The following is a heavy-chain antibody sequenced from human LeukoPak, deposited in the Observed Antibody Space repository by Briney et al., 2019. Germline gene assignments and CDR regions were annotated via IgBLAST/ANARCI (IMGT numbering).Heavy chain of an antibody. CDR3: ARQVVAAATTFDY. Sequence: SETLSLTCTVSGDSISSGDYYWSWIRQPAGKGLEWIGRISSSGSTNYNPSLKSRVTISVDTSKNQFSLKVSSVTAADTALYYCARQVVAAATTFDYWGQGILVTVSS. V-gene: IGHV4-61*02. J-gene: IGHJ4*02. CDR1: GDSISSGDYY. D-gene: IGHD2-15*01. CDR2: ISSSGST.